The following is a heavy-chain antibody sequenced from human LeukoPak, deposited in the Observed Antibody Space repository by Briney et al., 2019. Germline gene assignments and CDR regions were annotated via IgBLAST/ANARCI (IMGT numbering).Heavy chain of an antibody. CDR2: FDPEDGET. J-gene: IGHJ4*02. D-gene: IGHD3-10*01. CDR1: GYTLTELS. Sequence: GASVKVSCKVSGYTLTELSMHWVRQAPGKGLEWMGGFDPEDGETIYAQKFQGRVTMTEDTSTDTAYMELSSLTSEDTAVYYCATGPQLLWFGEFSFWGQGTLVTVSS. CDR3: ATGPQLLWFGEFSF. V-gene: IGHV1-24*01.